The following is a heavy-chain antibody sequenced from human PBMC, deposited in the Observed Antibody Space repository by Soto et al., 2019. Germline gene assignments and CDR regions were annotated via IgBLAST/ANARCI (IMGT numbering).Heavy chain of an antibody. J-gene: IGHJ5*02. CDR2: INHSGST. CDR1: GGSFNGYY. D-gene: IGHD3-10*01. CDR3: ARDRRLITMVRGVSLWFDP. V-gene: IGHV4-34*01. Sequence: SETLSLTCAVYGGSFNGYYWSWIRQPPGKGLEWIGEINHSGSTNYNPSLKSRVTISVDTSKNQFSLKLSSVTAADTAVYYCARDRRLITMVRGVSLWFDPWGQGTLVTVSS.